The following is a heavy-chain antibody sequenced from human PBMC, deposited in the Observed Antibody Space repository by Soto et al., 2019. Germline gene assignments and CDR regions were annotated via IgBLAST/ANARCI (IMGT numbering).Heavy chain of an antibody. CDR3: AKDVLLWFGDNYFDY. CDR1: VFTFSSYA. CDR2: ISGSGGST. Sequence: PGGSLRLSCAASVFTFSSYAMSWVRQAPGKGLEWVSAISGSGGSTYYADSVKGRFTISRDNSKNTLYLQMNSLRAEDTAVYYCAKDVLLWFGDNYFDYWGQGTLVTVSS. V-gene: IGHV3-23*01. J-gene: IGHJ4*02. D-gene: IGHD3-10*01.